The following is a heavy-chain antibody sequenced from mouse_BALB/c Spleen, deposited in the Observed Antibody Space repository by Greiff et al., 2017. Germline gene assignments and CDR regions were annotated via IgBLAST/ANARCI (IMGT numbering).Heavy chain of an antibody. D-gene: IGHD2-14*01. CDR3: ARYDYRYWFAY. Sequence: QVQLKQSGAELMKPGASVKISCKATGYTFSSYWIEWVKQRPGHGLEWIGEILPGSGSTNYNEKFKGKATFTADTSSNTAYMQLSSLTSEDSAVYYCARYDYRYWFAYWGQGTLVTVSA. CDR2: ILPGSGST. CDR1: GYTFSSYW. V-gene: IGHV1-9*01. J-gene: IGHJ3*01.